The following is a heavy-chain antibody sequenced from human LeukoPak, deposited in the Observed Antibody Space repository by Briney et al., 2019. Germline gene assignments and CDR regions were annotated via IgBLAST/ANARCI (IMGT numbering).Heavy chain of an antibody. J-gene: IGHJ4*02. D-gene: IGHD3-3*01. CDR3: ARLPLGFGVVSNFDN. V-gene: IGHV5-51*01. CDR2: IYPGDSDT. CDR1: GYSFTSYW. Sequence: GESLKISCKASGYSFTSYWIRWVRQMPGKGLEWMGIIYPGDSDTRYSPSFQGQVTISADKSMFIVYLQCSSLKDSDLYKYYSARLPLGFGVVSNFDNWGQGTLVTVSS.